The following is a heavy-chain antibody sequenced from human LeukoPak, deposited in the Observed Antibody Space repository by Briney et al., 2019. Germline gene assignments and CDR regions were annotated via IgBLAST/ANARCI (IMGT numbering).Heavy chain of an antibody. J-gene: IGHJ3*02. CDR2: IYTSGST. D-gene: IGHD1-26*01. V-gene: IGHV4-4*07. CDR3: ARARGSFKRDAFDI. Sequence: SETLSLTCTVSGGSISSYYWSWIRQPAGKGLEWIGRIYTSGSTNYNPSLKSRVTISVDTSKNQFSLKLSSETAADTAVYYCARARGSFKRDAFDIWGQGTMVTVSS. CDR1: GGSISSYY.